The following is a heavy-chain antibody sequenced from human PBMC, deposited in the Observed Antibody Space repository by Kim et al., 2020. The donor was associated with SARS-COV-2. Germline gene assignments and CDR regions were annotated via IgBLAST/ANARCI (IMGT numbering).Heavy chain of an antibody. CDR3: ARSPDIVATISLDY. Sequence: ASVKVSCKASGYTFTSYAMHWVRQAHGQRLEWMGWINAGNGNTKYSQKFQGRVTITRDTSASTAYMELSSLRSEDTAVYYCARSPDIVATISLDYWGQEPWSPSPQ. CDR1: GYTFTSYA. D-gene: IGHD5-12*01. J-gene: IGHJ4*01. V-gene: IGHV1-3*01. CDR2: INAGNGNT.